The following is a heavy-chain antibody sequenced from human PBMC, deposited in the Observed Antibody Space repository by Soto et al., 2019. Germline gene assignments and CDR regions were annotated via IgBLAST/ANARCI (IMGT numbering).Heavy chain of an antibody. Sequence: PEGSLRLSCAASGVTFSSYAMSWVRQAPGKGLEWVSAISGSGGSTYYADSVKGRFTISRDNSKNTLYLQMNSLRAEDTAVYYCAKDRSSSWHHPRRFDPWGQGTLVTVSS. CDR1: GVTFSSYA. J-gene: IGHJ5*02. D-gene: IGHD6-13*01. CDR2: ISGSGGST. CDR3: AKDRSSSWHHPRRFDP. V-gene: IGHV3-23*01.